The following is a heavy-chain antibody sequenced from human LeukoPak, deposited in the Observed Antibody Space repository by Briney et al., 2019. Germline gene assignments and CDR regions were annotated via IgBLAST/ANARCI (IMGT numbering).Heavy chain of an antibody. J-gene: IGHJ1*01. CDR3: AKGNSGTLPAQH. Sequence: GGSLRLPCAASGFTFSSYAMSWVRQAPGKGPEWVSAISGSGGSTYYADSVKGRFTISRDNSKNTLYLQMNSLRAEDTAVYYCAKGNSGTLPAQHWGQGTLVTVSS. CDR2: ISGSGGST. CDR1: GFTFSSYA. D-gene: IGHD2-21*01. V-gene: IGHV3-23*01.